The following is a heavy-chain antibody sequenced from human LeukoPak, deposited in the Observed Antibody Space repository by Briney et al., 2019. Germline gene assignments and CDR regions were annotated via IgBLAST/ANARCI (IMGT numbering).Heavy chain of an antibody. J-gene: IGHJ6*02. D-gene: IGHD1-26*01. V-gene: IGHV1-18*01. CDR3: ARDGSYLPYDGLDV. CDR1: GYTFTSYG. CDR2: ISAHNANT. Sequence: ASVKVSCKASGYTFTSYGISWVRQAPGQGLEWMGWISAHNANTDYAQKLQGRVTMTTDTLTTTAYMELRSLRSDDTAVYYCARDGSYLPYDGLDVWGQGTTVTVSS.